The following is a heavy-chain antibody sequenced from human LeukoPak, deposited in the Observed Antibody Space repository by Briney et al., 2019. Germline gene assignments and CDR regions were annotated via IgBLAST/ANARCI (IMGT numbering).Heavy chain of an antibody. J-gene: IGHJ1*01. V-gene: IGHV1-69*04. Sequence: GASVKVSCKASGGTFSSYAISWVRQAPGQGLEWMGRIIPILGIANYAQKFQGRVTITADKSTSTAYMELSSLRSEDTAVYYCARCSSWYLEYFQLWGQGTLVTVSS. CDR2: IIPILGIA. D-gene: IGHD6-13*01. CDR3: ARCSSWYLEYFQL. CDR1: GGTFSSYA.